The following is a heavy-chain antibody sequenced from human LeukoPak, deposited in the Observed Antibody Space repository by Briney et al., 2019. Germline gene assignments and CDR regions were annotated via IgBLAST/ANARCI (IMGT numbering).Heavy chain of an antibody. V-gene: IGHV1-3*01. CDR3: ARGSSTWSNAFDT. CDR1: GYTFTSYT. Sequence: GASVKVSCKASGYTFTSYTMHWVRQAPGQRLEWMGWINVDKGNTKYSQKFQDRVIISWDTSASTAYMELSSLGSEDTAVFYCARGSSTWSNAFDTWGQGTMVTVSS. D-gene: IGHD6-13*01. CDR2: INVDKGNT. J-gene: IGHJ3*02.